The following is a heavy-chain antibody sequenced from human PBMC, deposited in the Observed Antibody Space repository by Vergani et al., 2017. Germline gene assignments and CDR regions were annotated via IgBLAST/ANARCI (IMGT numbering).Heavy chain of an antibody. D-gene: IGHD3-10*01. Sequence: QAQLQESGPGLVKPSETLSLTCSVSGGSMSGYYWSWIRQPPGKEVEWIGYMYHSGSTNYNPSLETRVTISGDTSKNQFSLKLNSVTAADTAVYYCGRVADFYGLGSRLLDLWGQGILVTVSS. V-gene: IGHV4-59*01. CDR3: GRVADFYGLGSRLLDL. J-gene: IGHJ5*02. CDR2: MYHSGST. CDR1: GGSMSGYY.